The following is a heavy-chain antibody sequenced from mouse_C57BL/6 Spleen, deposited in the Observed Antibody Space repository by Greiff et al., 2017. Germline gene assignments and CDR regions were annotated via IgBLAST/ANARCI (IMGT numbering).Heavy chain of an antibody. CDR3: ARPLYDGSSSYAIDY. CDR1: GYTFTSYW. D-gene: IGHD2-3*01. CDR2: IDPSDSYT. Sequence: VQLQQPGAELVMPGASVKLSCKASGYTFTSYWMHWVKQRPGQGLEWIGEIDPSDSYTNYNQKFKGKATLTVAKSSSTAYMQLSSLPSEDSAVYYCARPLYDGSSSYAIDYRGHGTSVTVSS. J-gene: IGHJ4*01. V-gene: IGHV1-69*01.